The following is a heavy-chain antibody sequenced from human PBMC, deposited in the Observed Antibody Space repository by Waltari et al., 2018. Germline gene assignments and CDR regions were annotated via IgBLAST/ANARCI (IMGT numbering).Heavy chain of an antibody. V-gene: IGHV3-49*04. CDR2: IRNQAYGGTA. Sequence: EVQLVASGGGLVQPGQSLRLSCTTPGFSFGDYVMTWVRQAPGKGLEWAGFIRNQAYGGTAEYAASVKGRFTISRDDSKGNVYLEMNSLRTEDTAVYFCTRNVFSDYWGQGSLVTVSS. CDR1: GFSFGDYV. J-gene: IGHJ4*02. CDR3: TRNVFSDY.